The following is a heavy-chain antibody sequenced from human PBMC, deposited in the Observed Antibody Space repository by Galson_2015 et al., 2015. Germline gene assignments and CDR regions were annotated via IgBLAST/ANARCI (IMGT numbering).Heavy chain of an antibody. CDR1: GFTFSSYA. Sequence: SLRLSCAASGFTFSSYAMSWVRQAPGEGLECVSTISGSAESTYYTDSVKGRFTISRDNSKNTLYLQMNSLRAEDTAVYFCAKRDGYNRGFDYWGQGTLVTVSS. CDR2: ISGSAEST. J-gene: IGHJ4*02. V-gene: IGHV3-23*01. D-gene: IGHD5-24*01. CDR3: AKRDGYNRGFDY.